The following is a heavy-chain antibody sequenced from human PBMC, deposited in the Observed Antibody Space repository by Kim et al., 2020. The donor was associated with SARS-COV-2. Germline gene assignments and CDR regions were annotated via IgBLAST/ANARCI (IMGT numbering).Heavy chain of an antibody. Sequence: GSTNSNRSLKSRVTISVDTSKNQFSLKLSSVTAADTAVYYCARRGNWFDPWGQGTLVTVSS. CDR3: ARRGNWFDP. CDR2: GST. J-gene: IGHJ5*02. V-gene: IGHV4-34*01.